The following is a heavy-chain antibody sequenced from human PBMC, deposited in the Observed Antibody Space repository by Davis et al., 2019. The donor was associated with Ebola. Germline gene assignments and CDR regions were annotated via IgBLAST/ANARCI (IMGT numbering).Heavy chain of an antibody. V-gene: IGHV3-30-3*01. J-gene: IGHJ4*02. CDR3: VPGTWI. Sequence: GESLKISCVASGFNFDYYAMHWVRQAPGKGLEWVGVIAHDGTDKFYADSVQGRFTVSRDNSRNTLFLQMDTLRGEDTAVYYCVPGTWIRGQGTLVTVSS. D-gene: IGHD5-18*01. CDR1: GFNFDYYA. CDR2: IAHDGTDK.